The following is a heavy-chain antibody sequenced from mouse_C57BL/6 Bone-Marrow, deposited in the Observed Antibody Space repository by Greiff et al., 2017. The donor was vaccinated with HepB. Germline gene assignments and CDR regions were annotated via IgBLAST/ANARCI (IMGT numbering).Heavy chain of an antibody. CDR3: ARARDYDDEWAY. J-gene: IGHJ3*01. D-gene: IGHD2-4*01. Sequence: QVQLKQPGAELVKPGASVKMSCKASGYTFTSYWITWVKQRPGQGLEWIGDIYPGSGSTNYNEKFKSKATLTVDTASSTAYMQLSSLTSEDSAVYYCARARDYDDEWAYWGQGALVTVSA. V-gene: IGHV1-55*01. CDR1: GYTFTSYW. CDR2: IYPGSGST.